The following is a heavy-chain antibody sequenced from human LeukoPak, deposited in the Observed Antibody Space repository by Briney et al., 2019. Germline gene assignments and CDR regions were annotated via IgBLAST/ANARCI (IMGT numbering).Heavy chain of an antibody. Sequence: GGSLRLSCAASGFTFSSYSMYWVRQAPGKGLEWVSSISSSSSYIYYADSVKGRFTISRDNAKNSLYLQMNSPRVEDTAVYYCASLARGYSYGYPSYGMDVWGQGTTVTVSS. J-gene: IGHJ6*02. CDR2: ISSSSSYI. V-gene: IGHV3-21*01. CDR3: ASLARGYSYGYPSYGMDV. CDR1: GFTFSSYS. D-gene: IGHD5-18*01.